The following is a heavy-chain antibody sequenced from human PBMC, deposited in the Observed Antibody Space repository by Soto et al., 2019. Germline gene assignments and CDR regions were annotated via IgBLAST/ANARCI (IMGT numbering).Heavy chain of an antibody. Sequence: QVQLVQSGAEMKKPGSSVKVSCQSSGGTFNTYAMNWVRQAPGQGPEWMGDISPMFGAANYAPKFQGRVTIIADESTGTSYMQLSSLTSEDTALYFCAMEVQVHTPAFVYWGQGTRVTVSS. D-gene: IGHD3-3*01. CDR2: ISPMFGAA. V-gene: IGHV1-69*19. CDR3: AMEVQVHTPAFVY. CDR1: GGTFNTYA. J-gene: IGHJ4*02.